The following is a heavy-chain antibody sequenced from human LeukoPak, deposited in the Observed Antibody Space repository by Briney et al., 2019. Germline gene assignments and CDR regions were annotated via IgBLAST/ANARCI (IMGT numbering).Heavy chain of an antibody. J-gene: IGHJ4*02. CDR3: AKVGFSEMEWLLYSDH. Sequence: GGSLRLSCAASGFTFSSYWMNWVRQAPGRGLEWVANIKYDGREKYYVDSVKGRFTISRDNSKNTLYLQMNSLRAEDTAVYYCAKVGFSEMEWLLYSDHWGQGTLVTVSS. V-gene: IGHV3-7*05. CDR2: IKYDGREK. CDR1: GFTFSSYW. D-gene: IGHD3-3*01.